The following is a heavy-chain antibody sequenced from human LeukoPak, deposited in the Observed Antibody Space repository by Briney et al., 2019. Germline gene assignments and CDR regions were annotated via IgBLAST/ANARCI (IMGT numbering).Heavy chain of an antibody. Sequence: WGSLTLTCTVSGCSVSRYYMSWVRQPPGKGPGWVSAIICCCGSTYYPHSVKGRFPISRDNSKSPLYLQLNSLRAEDTAVYYCASVAYGWGHFDYWGQGTLVTVSS. CDR3: ASVAYGWGHFDY. V-gene: IGHV3-23*01. CDR1: GCSVSRYY. J-gene: IGHJ4*02. D-gene: IGHD3-16*01. CDR2: IICCCGST.